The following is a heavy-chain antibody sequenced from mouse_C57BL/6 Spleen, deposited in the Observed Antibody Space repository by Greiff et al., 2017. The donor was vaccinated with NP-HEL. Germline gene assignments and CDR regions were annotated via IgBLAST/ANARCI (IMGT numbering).Heavy chain of an antibody. J-gene: IGHJ1*03. D-gene: IGHD1-1*01. Sequence: EVKLVESGEGLVKPGGSLKLSCAASGFTFSSYAMSWVRQTPEKRLEWVAYISSGGDYIYYADTVKGRFTISRDNARNTLYLQMSSLKSEDTAMYYCTREFITTVVGDWYFDVWGTGTTVTVSS. CDR3: TREFITTVVGDWYFDV. CDR2: ISSGGDYI. V-gene: IGHV5-9-1*02. CDR1: GFTFSSYA.